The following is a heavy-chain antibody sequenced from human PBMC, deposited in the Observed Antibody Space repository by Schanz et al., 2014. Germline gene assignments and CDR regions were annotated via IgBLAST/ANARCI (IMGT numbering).Heavy chain of an antibody. V-gene: IGHV4-4*08. D-gene: IGHD1-1*01. CDR2: IYYSGSS. CDR3: ARDTTWRLDL. Sequence: QVQLQESGPGLLKPSETLSLTCTVSGGSIRSYFWSWIRQPPGKGLEWIGYIYYSGSSNYNPSLKSRVTIPIDTSNNQFSLKLNSVTAADTAVYYCARDTTWRLDLWGRGTLVTVSS. CDR1: GGSIRSYF. J-gene: IGHJ2*01.